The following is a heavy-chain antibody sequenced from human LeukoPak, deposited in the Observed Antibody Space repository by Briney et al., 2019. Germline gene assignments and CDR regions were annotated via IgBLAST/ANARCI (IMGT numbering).Heavy chain of an antibody. CDR3: AKDHSAYYYDSSGYYGYYSDY. D-gene: IGHD3-22*01. CDR2: ISGSGGST. Sequence: GGSLRLSCAASGFTFSSYAMSWVRQAPGKGLEWVSAISGSGGSTYYADSVKGRFTISRDNSKNTLYLQMNSLRAEDTAVYYCAKDHSAYYYDSSGYYGYYSDYWGQGTLVTVSS. CDR1: GFTFSSYA. J-gene: IGHJ4*02. V-gene: IGHV3-23*01.